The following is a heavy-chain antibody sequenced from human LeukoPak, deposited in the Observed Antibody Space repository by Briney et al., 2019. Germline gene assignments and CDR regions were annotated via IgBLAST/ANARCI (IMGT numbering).Heavy chain of an antibody. CDR1: GGSISSHY. Sequence: PSETLSLTCTCSGGSISSHYWSWIRQPPGKGLEWIGYIYYSWSTNYNPSLKSRVTISVDTSKNQFSLKLSSVTAADTAVYYCARDYSSSWYWGAFDIWGQGTMVTVSS. D-gene: IGHD6-13*01. CDR3: ARDYSSSWYWGAFDI. V-gene: IGHV4-59*11. CDR2: IYYSWST. J-gene: IGHJ3*02.